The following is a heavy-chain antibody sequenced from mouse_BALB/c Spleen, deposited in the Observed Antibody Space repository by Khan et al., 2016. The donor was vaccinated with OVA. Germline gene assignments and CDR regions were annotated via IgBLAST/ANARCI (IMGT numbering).Heavy chain of an antibody. CDR1: GFSLTSYG. J-gene: IGHJ4*01. V-gene: IGHV2-6*02. Sequence: QVQLKESGPGLVAPSQSLSITCTVSGFSLTSYGVHWVRQPPGKGLEWLVVIWSDGFTTYNSTLKSRLSINNDNSKSQVFLKMNSLQTDDTAMYYCARGIYYFGSRYMDYWGQGTSVTVSS. CDR3: ARGIYYFGSRYMDY. D-gene: IGHD1-1*01. CDR2: IWSDGFT.